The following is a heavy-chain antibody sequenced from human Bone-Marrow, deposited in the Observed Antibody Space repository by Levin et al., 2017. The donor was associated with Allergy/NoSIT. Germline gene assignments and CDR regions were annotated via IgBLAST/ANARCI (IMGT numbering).Heavy chain of an antibody. CDR2: ISFHGTKK. Sequence: GGSLRLSCAASGFAFSDYGMHWVRQAPGKGLEWVAVISFHGTKKYFSDSVRGRFTVSRDNSKNTLYLQMNDLTVEDTAVYYCAKDRSVLVSAATGYYSYYGMEVWGQGTTVTVSS. D-gene: IGHD2-15*01. CDR3: AKDRSVLVSAATGYYSYYGMEV. CDR1: GFAFSDYG. J-gene: IGHJ6*02. V-gene: IGHV3-30*18.